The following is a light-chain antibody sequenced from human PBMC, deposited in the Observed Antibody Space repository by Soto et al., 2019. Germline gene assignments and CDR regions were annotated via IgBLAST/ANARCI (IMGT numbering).Light chain of an antibody. CDR2: GAS. J-gene: IGKJ1*01. CDR3: QQTYAIPWT. CDR1: RSVGVD. Sequence: DIRMTQSPSSLSASIGDRVTLTCRASRSVGVDLTWYQQIPGQAPKLVIYGASNLQRGVPSRFSGGGSGAEFTLTIRSLEVEDSATYYCQQTYAIPWTFGQGSKVEIK. V-gene: IGKV1-39*01.